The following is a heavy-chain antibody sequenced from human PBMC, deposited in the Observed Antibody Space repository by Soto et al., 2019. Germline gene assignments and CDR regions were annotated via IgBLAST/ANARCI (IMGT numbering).Heavy chain of an antibody. CDR3: AKDRGRGIVVVPAAMYYYYGMDV. CDR1: GFTFSSYG. CDR2: ISYDGSNK. J-gene: IGHJ6*02. Sequence: GGSLRLSCAASGFTFSSYGMHWVHQAPGKGLEWVAVISYDGSNKYYADSVKGRFTISRDNSKNTLYLQMNSLRAEDTAVYYCAKDRGRGIVVVPAAMYYYYGMDVWGQGTTVTVSS. V-gene: IGHV3-30*18. D-gene: IGHD2-2*01.